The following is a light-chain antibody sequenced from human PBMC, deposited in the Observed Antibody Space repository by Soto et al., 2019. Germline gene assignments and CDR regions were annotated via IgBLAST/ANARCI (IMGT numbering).Light chain of an antibody. CDR1: SSDVGAYNY. J-gene: IGLJ1*01. CDR2: AVS. V-gene: IGLV2-14*01. Sequence: SCTGTSSDVGAYNYVSWYQQKPGQAPKLMISAVSNRPSGVSNRLSGSNSGNTASLLISVLQAEDESYYYCCSFTIITTYVFVTVSKVSVL. CDR3: CSFTIITTYV.